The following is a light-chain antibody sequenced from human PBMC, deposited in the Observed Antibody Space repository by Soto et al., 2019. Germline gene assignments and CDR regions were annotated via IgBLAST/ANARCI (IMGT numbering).Light chain of an antibody. J-gene: IGKJ4*02. Sequence: EIVMTQSPATLSVSPGERATLSCRASQSVSTNLAWYQQKAGQAPRLLIYGASTRATGIPARFSGSGSGTEFTLTISSLQSEDFAVYFCQQRSSWPLTFGGGTKVEIK. V-gene: IGKV3-15*01. CDR3: QQRSSWPLT. CDR1: QSVSTN. CDR2: GAS.